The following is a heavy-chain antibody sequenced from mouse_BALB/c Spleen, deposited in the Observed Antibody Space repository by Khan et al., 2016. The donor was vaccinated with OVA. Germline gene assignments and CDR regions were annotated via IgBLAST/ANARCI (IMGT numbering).Heavy chain of an antibody. CDR1: GFNIKDTY. CDR3: ARDYWDDFTY. J-gene: IGHJ3*01. D-gene: IGHD4-1*01. CDR2: IDPANGNT. Sequence: EVQLQQSGAELVKPGASVKLSCTASGFNIKDTYMHWVKQRPEQGLEWIGRIDPANGNTKSYPKFQGKATITADPSSNTAYLQRSSLTSDDTAVYYCARDYWDDFTYWGQGTLVTVSA. V-gene: IGHV14-3*02.